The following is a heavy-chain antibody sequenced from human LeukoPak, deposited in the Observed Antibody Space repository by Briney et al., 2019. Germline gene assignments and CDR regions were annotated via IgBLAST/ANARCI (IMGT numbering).Heavy chain of an antibody. Sequence: SETLSLTCTVSGDSLTNGDYYWSWIRQPPGKGLEWIGYIYSSGTTYYDPSLKSRVTISVDTSKNQFSLRLSSVTAADTAVYYCARGYGDYSLYYFDYWGQGTLVTVSS. D-gene: IGHD4-17*01. J-gene: IGHJ4*02. V-gene: IGHV4-30-4*01. CDR1: GDSLTNGDYY. CDR2: IYSSGTT. CDR3: ARGYGDYSLYYFDY.